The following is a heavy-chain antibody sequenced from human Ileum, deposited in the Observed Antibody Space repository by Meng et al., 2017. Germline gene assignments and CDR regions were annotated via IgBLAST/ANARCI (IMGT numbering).Heavy chain of an antibody. CDR2: TFYRSKWND. Sequence: LQLKPSSPVQGQPSAPLSPPCALSGDNVSRHRGSWNWITQSPSRGLEWLGRTFYRSKWNDDFAESVKSRITITTDTSKNQFSLQLNSVTPEDTAVYYCARGWYSSGFHSWGQGTLVTVSS. J-gene: IGHJ4*02. CDR3: ARGWYSSGFHS. D-gene: IGHD6-19*01. CDR1: GDNVSRHRGS. V-gene: IGHV6-1*01.